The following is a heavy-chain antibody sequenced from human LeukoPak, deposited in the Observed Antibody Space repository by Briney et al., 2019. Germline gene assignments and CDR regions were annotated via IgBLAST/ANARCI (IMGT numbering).Heavy chain of an antibody. D-gene: IGHD4-11*01. CDR2: IYSSGNT. V-gene: IGHV4-61*02. J-gene: IGHJ6*03. CDR3: ARVGGMTTATTRIMDV. Sequence: PSEALSLTCTVSGGSISSGGYYWSWIRQAAGKGLEWIGRIYSSGNTNYNPSLKSRVTMSVDTSKNQFSLKLSSVTAADTAVYYCARVGGMTTATTRIMDVWGEGTAVTVSS. CDR1: GGSISSGGYY.